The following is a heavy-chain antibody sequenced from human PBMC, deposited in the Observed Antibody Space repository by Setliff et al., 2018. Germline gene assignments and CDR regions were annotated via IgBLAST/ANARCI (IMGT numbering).Heavy chain of an antibody. CDR3: ARDSAGGENFWSGYYSSGYFDY. V-gene: IGHV4-59*12. Sequence: SETLSLTCTVSGGSINAYYWTWIRQPPGKGLEWIGYMFHSGNLNYNPSLNSRVSISIDTSKNQFSLKLNSVTAADMAVYYCARDSAGGENFWSGYYSSGYFDYWGQGTLVTVSS. J-gene: IGHJ4*02. CDR1: GGSINAYY. CDR2: MFHSGNL. D-gene: IGHD3-3*01.